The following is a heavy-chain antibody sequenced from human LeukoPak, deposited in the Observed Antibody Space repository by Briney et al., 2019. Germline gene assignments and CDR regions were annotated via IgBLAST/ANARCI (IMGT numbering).Heavy chain of an antibody. D-gene: IGHD3-3*01. Sequence: KPSETLSLTCTVSGGSISSYYWSWIRQPPGKGLEWIGYIYYSGSTNYNPSLKSRVTISVDTSKNQFSLKLSSVTAADTAVYYCARHTFGVVTKNWFDPWGQGTLVTVSS. V-gene: IGHV4-59*08. CDR2: IYYSGST. J-gene: IGHJ5*02. CDR1: GGSISSYY. CDR3: ARHTFGVVTKNWFDP.